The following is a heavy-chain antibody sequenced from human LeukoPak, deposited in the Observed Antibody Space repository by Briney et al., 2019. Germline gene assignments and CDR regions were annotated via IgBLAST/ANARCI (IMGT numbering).Heavy chain of an antibody. J-gene: IGHJ6*03. CDR3: ATVGSERCSSTSCYQAGSYYYYMDV. CDR1: GYTLTELS. Sequence: ASVKVSCKVSGYTLTELSMHWVRQAPGKGLEWMGGFDPEDGETIYAQKFQGRVTMTEDTSTDTAYMELSSLRSEDTAVYYCATVGSERCSSTSCYQAGSYYYYMDVWGKGTTVTVSS. CDR2: FDPEDGET. V-gene: IGHV1-24*01. D-gene: IGHD2-2*01.